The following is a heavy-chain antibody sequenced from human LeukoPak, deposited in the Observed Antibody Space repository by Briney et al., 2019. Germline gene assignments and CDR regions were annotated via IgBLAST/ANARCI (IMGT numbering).Heavy chain of an antibody. CDR1: GGTFSSYA. D-gene: IGHD5-12*01. Sequence: SVKVSCKASGGTFSSYAISWVRQAPGQGLEWMGRIIPILEGIDYAQKFQGRVSITADKSTSTAYMEVSSLKSEDTAVYYCARESLSATPIFDFWGRGTLVTVSS. CDR2: IIPILEGI. J-gene: IGHJ4*02. V-gene: IGHV1-69*04. CDR3: ARESLSATPIFDF.